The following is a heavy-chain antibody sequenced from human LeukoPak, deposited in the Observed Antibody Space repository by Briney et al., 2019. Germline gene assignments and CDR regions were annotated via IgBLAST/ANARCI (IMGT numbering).Heavy chain of an antibody. CDR3: ARGLRYYDSSGYYYDY. J-gene: IGHJ4*02. CDR1: GYSFTGYY. CDR2: INPKFGGT. V-gene: IGHV1-2*02. D-gene: IGHD3-22*01. Sequence: ASVKVSCKASGYSFTGYYIHWVRQAPGQGLEWMGWINPKFGGTNYAQNFQGRLTLTRDTSISTAYMELSRLRSDDTAMYYCARGLRYYDSSGYYYDYWGQGTLVTVSS.